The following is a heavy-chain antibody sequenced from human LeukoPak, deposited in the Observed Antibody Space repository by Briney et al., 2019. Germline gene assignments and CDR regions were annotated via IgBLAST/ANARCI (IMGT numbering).Heavy chain of an antibody. Sequence: PGGSLRLSCAASGFTFSDYYMSWIRQAPGKGLEWVSYISSSGSTIYYADSVEGRFTISRDNAKNSLYLQMNSLRAEDTAVYYCARAVDTAMFFDYWGQGTLVTVSS. D-gene: IGHD5-18*01. V-gene: IGHV3-11*01. CDR1: GFTFSDYY. CDR3: ARAVDTAMFFDY. CDR2: ISSSGSTI. J-gene: IGHJ4*02.